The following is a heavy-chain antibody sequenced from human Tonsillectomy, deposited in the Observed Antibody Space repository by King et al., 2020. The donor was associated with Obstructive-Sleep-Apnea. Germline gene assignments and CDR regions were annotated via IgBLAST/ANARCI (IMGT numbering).Heavy chain of an antibody. D-gene: IGHD3-10*01. Sequence: VQLVESGAEVKKPGASVKVSCKASGYTFTGYYIHWVRQAPGQGLEWMGWISPNSGAPKYAQKFQDRVTMTRDTSFRKAYMDLSRLRSDDTAIYYCARDMSAYDSTSPAYWGQGTPVTVSS. CDR1: GYTFTGYY. V-gene: IGHV1-2*02. J-gene: IGHJ4*02. CDR3: ARDMSAYDSTSPAY. CDR2: ISPNSGAP.